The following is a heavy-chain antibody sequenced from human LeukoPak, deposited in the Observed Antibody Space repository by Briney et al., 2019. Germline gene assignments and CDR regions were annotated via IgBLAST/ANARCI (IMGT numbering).Heavy chain of an antibody. CDR3: ARASVVVPAAADY. D-gene: IGHD2-2*01. Sequence: ASVTVSCKTSGYSFASFGINWVRQAPGQGLEWMGWISANNGNTKYARKFQGRVTMTTDTSTSTAYMELRSLTSDDTAVYYCARASVVVPAAADYWGQGTLVIVSS. J-gene: IGHJ4*02. V-gene: IGHV1-18*01. CDR1: GYSFASFG. CDR2: ISANNGNT.